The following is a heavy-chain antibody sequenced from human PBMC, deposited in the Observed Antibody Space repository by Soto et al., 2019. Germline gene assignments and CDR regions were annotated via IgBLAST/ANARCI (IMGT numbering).Heavy chain of an antibody. J-gene: IGHJ6*03. CDR2: IYYSGST. CDR3: ARVGPSGIAAAGTGYYYYYMDV. V-gene: IGHV4-59*01. D-gene: IGHD6-13*01. CDR1: GGSISSYY. Sequence: SENLSLTCTVSGGSISSYYWSWIRQPPGKGLEWIGYIYYSGSTNYNPSLKSRVTISVDTSKNQFSLKLSSVTAADTAVYYCARVGPSGIAAAGTGYYYYYMDVWGKGTTVTVSS.